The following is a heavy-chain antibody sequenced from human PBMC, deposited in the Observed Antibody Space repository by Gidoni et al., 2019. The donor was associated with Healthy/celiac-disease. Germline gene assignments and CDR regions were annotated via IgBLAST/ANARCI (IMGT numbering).Heavy chain of an antibody. Sequence: EVQLVESGGGLVQPGGSLRLSCAASGFTFSSYWMHWVRQAPGKGLGWVSRIKSDGSSTSYADAVKGRFTISRDNAKNTLYLQMNSLRAEDTAVYYCARDHNSSPTIDYWGQGTLVTVSS. CDR1: GFTFSSYW. D-gene: IGHD6-13*01. CDR3: ARDHNSSPTIDY. J-gene: IGHJ4*02. V-gene: IGHV3-74*01. CDR2: IKSDGSST.